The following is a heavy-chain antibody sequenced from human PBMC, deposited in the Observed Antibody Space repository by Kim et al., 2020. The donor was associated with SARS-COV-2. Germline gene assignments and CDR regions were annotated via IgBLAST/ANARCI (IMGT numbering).Heavy chain of an antibody. J-gene: IGHJ3*02. CDR2: IYYSGST. V-gene: IGHV4-59*01. CDR1: GGSISSYY. CDR3: ARDGFYGVGMREDAFDI. Sequence: SETLSLTCTVSGGSISSYYWSWIRQPPGKGLEWIGYIYYSGSTNYNPSLKSRVTISVDTSKNQFSLKLSSVTAADTAVYYCARDGFYGVGMREDAFDIWGQGTMVTVSS. D-gene: IGHD4-17*01.